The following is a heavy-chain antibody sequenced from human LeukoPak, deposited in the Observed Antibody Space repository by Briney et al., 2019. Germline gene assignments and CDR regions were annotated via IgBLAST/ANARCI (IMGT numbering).Heavy chain of an antibody. CDR1: GGTFSSYA. V-gene: IGHV1-69*05. CDR2: IIPIFGTG. D-gene: IGHD3-22*01. CDR3: ARDSSSSGYPY. J-gene: IGHJ4*02. Sequence: ASVKVSCKASGGTFSSYAISWVRQPPGQGLEWMGRIIPIFGTGNYAEKFQGRDTSTKVESTSTAYMELSNLKSEDTAVQYGARDSSSSGYPYWAQGPLVTVSS.